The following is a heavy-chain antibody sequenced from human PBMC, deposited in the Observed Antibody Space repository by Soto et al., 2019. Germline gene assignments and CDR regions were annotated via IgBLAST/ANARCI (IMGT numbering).Heavy chain of an antibody. CDR2: IIPIFGTA. CDR1: GGTFSSYA. J-gene: IGHJ4*02. Sequence: SVKVSCKSSGGTFSSYAISWVRQAPGQGLEWMGGIIPIFGTANYAQKFQGRVMITADESTSTAYMELSSLRSEDTAVYYCARDMDCSSTSCYLFDYWGQGTLVTVSS. CDR3: ARDMDCSSTSCYLFDY. V-gene: IGHV1-69*13. D-gene: IGHD2-2*01.